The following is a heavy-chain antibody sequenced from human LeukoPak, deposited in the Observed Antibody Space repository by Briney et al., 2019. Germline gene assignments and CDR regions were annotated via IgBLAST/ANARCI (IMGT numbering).Heavy chain of an antibody. D-gene: IGHD3-3*01. J-gene: IGHJ5*02. CDR2: INHSGST. Sequence: PSETLSLTCAVYGGSFSGYYWSWLRQPPGKGLEWIGEINHSGSTNYNPSLKSRVTISVDTSKNQFSLKLSSVTAADTAVYYCARWGRITIFGVVISNWFDPWGQGTLVTVSS. CDR1: GGSFSGYY. CDR3: ARWGRITIFGVVISNWFDP. V-gene: IGHV4-34*01.